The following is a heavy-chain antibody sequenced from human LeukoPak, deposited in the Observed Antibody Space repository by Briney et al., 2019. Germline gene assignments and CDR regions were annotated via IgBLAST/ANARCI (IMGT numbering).Heavy chain of an antibody. CDR2: IIPIFGTA. CDR3: ARSASGGSPDYYYYYMDV. CDR1: GGTFSSYA. V-gene: IGHV1-69*13. J-gene: IGHJ6*03. Sequence: GASVKVSCKASGGTFSSYAISWVRQAPGQGLEWMGGIIPIFGTANYAQKFQGRVTITADESTSTAYMELSSLRSEDTAVYYCARSASGGSPDYYYYYMDVWGKGTTVTVSS. D-gene: IGHD2-8*02.